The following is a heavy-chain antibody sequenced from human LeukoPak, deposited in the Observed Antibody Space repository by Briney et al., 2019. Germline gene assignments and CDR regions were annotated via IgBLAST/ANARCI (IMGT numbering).Heavy chain of an antibody. D-gene: IGHD2-2*01. CDR1: GFTLSIFA. J-gene: IGHJ4*02. V-gene: IGHV3-23*01. CDR2: ICGSGGST. CDR3: ASSEIETSCYAYSYYFDY. Sequence: GGSLRLSCAASGFTLSIFAMSWVRQAPGKGLEWVSAICGSGGSTYYADSVKGRFTISRDNSKTTLYLQMNSLRAEDTAVYYCASSEIETSCYAYSYYFDYWGQGTLVTVSS.